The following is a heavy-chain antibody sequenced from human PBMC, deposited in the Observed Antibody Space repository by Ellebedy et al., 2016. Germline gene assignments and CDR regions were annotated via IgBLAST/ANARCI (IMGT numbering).Heavy chain of an antibody. J-gene: IGHJ6*04. CDR2: ISWNSGSI. V-gene: IGHV3-9*01. D-gene: IGHD2-2*02. CDR3: AKDTVSAAIRYYGYYHMDV. CDR1: GFTFDDYA. Sequence: SLKISXTASGFTFDDYAMHWVRQAPGKGLEWVSAISWNSGSIGYADSVKGRFTISRDNAKNSLYLQMNSLRAEDTALYFCAKDTVSAAIRYYGYYHMDVWGKGTTVTVSS.